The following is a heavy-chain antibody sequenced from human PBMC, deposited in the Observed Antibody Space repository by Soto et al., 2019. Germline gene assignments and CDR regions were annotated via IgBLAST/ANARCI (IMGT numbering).Heavy chain of an antibody. CDR2: ISSNGVGT. Sequence: EVQLAESGGGLAQPGGSLRLSCAASGFTLSGYAMDWVRQAPGKGLEYVSGISSNGVGTYYENSVQGRFTISRDNYKNTVYLQMSSLRPEDMAVYYCARRARPDFYYMDVWGKGTTVTVSS. J-gene: IGHJ6*03. CDR1: GFTLSGYA. V-gene: IGHV3-64*01. D-gene: IGHD6-6*01. CDR3: ARRARPDFYYMDV.